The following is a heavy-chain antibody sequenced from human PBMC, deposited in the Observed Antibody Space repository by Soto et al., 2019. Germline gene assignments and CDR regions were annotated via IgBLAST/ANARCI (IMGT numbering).Heavy chain of an antibody. D-gene: IGHD3-9*01. J-gene: IGHJ4*02. CDR2: INAGNGNT. V-gene: IGHV1-3*01. CDR3: ARETGRGGHFDWLSEPRYFDY. CDR1: GYTFTSYA. Sequence: ASVKVSCKASGYTFTSYAMHWVRQAPGQRLEWMGWINAGNGNTKYSQKFQGRVTITRDTSASTAYMELSSLRSEDTAVYYCARETGRGGHFDWLSEPRYFDYWGQGTLVTVSS.